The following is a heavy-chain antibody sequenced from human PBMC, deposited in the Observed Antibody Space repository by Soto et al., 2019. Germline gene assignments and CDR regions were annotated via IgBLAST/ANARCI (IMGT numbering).Heavy chain of an antibody. CDR1: GFTFSSYS. V-gene: IGHV3-48*04. Sequence: GGSLRLSCAASGFTFSSYSMNWVRQAPGKGLEWVSYISSSSSTIYYADSVKGRFTISRDNAKNSLYLQMNSLRAEDTAVYYCAREPYYFDSSGYYYVNYYYYGMDVWGQGTTVTVSS. CDR2: ISSSSSTI. D-gene: IGHD3-22*01. J-gene: IGHJ6*02. CDR3: AREPYYFDSSGYYYVNYYYYGMDV.